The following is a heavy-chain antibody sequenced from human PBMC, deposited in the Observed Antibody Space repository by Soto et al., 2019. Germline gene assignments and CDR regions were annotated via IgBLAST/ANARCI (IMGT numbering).Heavy chain of an antibody. CDR3: ARVLGNFFDP. CDR1: GASISSSY. J-gene: IGHJ5*02. V-gene: IGHV4-59*01. CDR2: IYYTGTT. Sequence: SETLSLTCTVSGASISSSYWSWIRQPPGRGLEWIGKIYYTGTTNYNPSLKSRVTISVHTSKNQFSLKLTSVTAADTDVYYCARVLGNFFDPWGQGTLVTVSS.